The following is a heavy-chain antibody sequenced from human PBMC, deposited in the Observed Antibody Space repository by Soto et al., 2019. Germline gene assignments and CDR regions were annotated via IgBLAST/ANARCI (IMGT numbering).Heavy chain of an antibody. V-gene: IGHV4-4*02. CDR3: ARDGHSSGWS. D-gene: IGHD6-19*01. Sequence: QVQLQESGPGLVKPSETLSLTCAVSGGSITSDNWWSWVRQPPGKGLEWIGEISHRGSTTYNLSLKSRGTISVDKSKNQFSLNVNSVTAADTAVYYCARDGHSSGWSWGQGTLVIVSS. J-gene: IGHJ5*02. CDR1: GGSITSDNW. CDR2: ISHRGST.